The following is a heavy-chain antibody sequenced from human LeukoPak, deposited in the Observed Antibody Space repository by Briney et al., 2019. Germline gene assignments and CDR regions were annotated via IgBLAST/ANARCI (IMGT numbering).Heavy chain of an antibody. Sequence: SETLSLTCTVSGGSISSGSYYWSWIRQPAGKGLEWIGRIYTSGSTNYNPSLKSLVTISVDTSKNQFSLKLGSVTAADAAVYYCARAVAGSRRWFDPWGQGTLVTVSS. CDR1: GGSISSGSYY. V-gene: IGHV4-61*02. CDR2: IYTSGST. D-gene: IGHD6-19*01. CDR3: ARAVAGSRRWFDP. J-gene: IGHJ5*02.